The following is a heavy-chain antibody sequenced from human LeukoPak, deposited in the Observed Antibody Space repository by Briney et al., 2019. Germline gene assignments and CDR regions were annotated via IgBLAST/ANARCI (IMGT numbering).Heavy chain of an antibody. CDR3: ARGWGTVGEADAIDI. D-gene: IGHD1-26*01. Sequence: ASVKVSCKASGYTFTGYYMHWVRQAPGQGLEWMGWINPNSGGTNYAQKFQGRVTMTRDTSISTAYMELSRLRSDDTAVYYCARGWGTVGEADAIDIWGQGTMVTVSS. V-gene: IGHV1-2*02. J-gene: IGHJ3*02. CDR2: INPNSGGT. CDR1: GYTFTGYY.